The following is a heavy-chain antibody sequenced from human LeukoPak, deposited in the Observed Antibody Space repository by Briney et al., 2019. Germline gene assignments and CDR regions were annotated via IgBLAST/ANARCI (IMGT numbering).Heavy chain of an antibody. CDR3: ARRRGSSRSYYMDV. CDR1: GCSISSGSYY. D-gene: IGHD6-13*01. V-gene: IGHV4-61*02. J-gene: IGHJ6*03. CDR2: IYTSGST. Sequence: PSETLSLTCTVSGCSISSGSYYWSWIRQPAGKGLEWIGRIYTSGSTNYNPSLKSRVTISVDTSKNQFSLKLSSVTAADTAVYYCARRRGSSRSYYMDVWGKGTTVTISS.